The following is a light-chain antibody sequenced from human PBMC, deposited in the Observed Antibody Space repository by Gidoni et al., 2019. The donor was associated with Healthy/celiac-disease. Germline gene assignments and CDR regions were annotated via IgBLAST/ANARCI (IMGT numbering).Light chain of an antibody. Sequence: DIQLTQSPSFLSASVGDRVTITCWASQGISSYLAWYQQKPGKAPKLLIYAASTLQSGVPSRFSGSVSGTEFTLTISSLQPEDFATYYCQQLNSYPQLTFGGGTKVEIK. CDR3: QQLNSYPQLT. CDR2: AAS. V-gene: IGKV1-9*01. CDR1: QGISSY. J-gene: IGKJ4*01.